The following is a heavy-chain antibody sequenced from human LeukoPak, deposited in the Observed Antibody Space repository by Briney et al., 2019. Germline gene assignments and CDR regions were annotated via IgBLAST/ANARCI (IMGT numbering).Heavy chain of an antibody. J-gene: IGHJ5*02. Sequence: GASVKVSCKASGGTFSSYAISWVRQAPGQGLEWMGRIIPILGIANYAQKFQGRVTITADKSTSTAYMELSSLRSKDTAVYYCARENTAYNWFDPWGQGTLVTVSS. CDR1: GGTFSSYA. V-gene: IGHV1-69*04. CDR3: ARENTAYNWFDP. CDR2: IIPILGIA. D-gene: IGHD5-18*01.